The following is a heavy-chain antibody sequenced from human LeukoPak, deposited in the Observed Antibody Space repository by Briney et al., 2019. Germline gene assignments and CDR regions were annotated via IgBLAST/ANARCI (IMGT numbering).Heavy chain of an antibody. J-gene: IGHJ6*03. CDR2: IYYSGST. Sequence: SETLSLTCTVSGGSISSYYWSWIRQPPGKGLEWIGYIYYSGSTNYNPSLKSRVTISVDTSKNQFSLKLSSVTAADTAVYYCAIRVATINYYYYYMDVWGKGTTVTVSS. D-gene: IGHD5-12*01. CDR1: GGSISSYY. CDR3: AIRVATINYYYYYMDV. V-gene: IGHV4-59*08.